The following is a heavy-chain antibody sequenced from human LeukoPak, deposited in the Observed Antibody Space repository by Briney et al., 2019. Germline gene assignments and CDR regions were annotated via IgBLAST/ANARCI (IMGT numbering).Heavy chain of an antibody. V-gene: IGHV3-48*03. CDR1: GFTFSSYE. CDR2: ISNTGSVT. J-gene: IGHJ4*02. CDR3: TVVPMG. Sequence: QPGRSLRLSCAGSGFTFSSYEMSWVRQAPGRGLEWVSYISNTGSVTYYADSVKGRFTISRDNARNSLFLQMNSLRAEDTGVYYCTVVPMGWGQGTLVTVSS. D-gene: IGHD4-23*01.